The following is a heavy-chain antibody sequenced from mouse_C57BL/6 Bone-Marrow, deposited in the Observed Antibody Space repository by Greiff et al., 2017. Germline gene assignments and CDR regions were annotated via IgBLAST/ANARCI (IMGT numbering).Heavy chain of an antibody. J-gene: IGHJ1*03. V-gene: IGHV7-1*01. CDR2: SRNKANDYTT. Sequence: EVMLVESGGGLVQSGRSLRLSCATSGFTFSDFYMEWVRQAPGKGLEWIAASRNKANDYTTEYSASVKGRFIVSRDTSQSILYLQMNALRAEDTAIYYCARGPYYGSSYEYFDVWGTGTTVTVSS. D-gene: IGHD1-1*01. CDR3: ARGPYYGSSYEYFDV. CDR1: GFTFSDFY.